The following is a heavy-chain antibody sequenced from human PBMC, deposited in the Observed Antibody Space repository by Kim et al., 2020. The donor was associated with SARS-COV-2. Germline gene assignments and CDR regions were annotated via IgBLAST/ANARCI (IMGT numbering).Heavy chain of an antibody. CDR2: IRSKAYGGTT. V-gene: IGHV3-49*04. J-gene: IGHJ4*02. D-gene: IGHD4-17*01. CDR3: TRVFRGSGDYGGHSLDY. CDR1: GFTFGDYA. Sequence: GGSLRLSCTASGFTFGDYAMSWVRQAPGKGLEWVGFIRSKAYGGTTEYAASVKGRFTISRDDSKSIAYLQMNSLKTEDTAVYYCTRVFRGSGDYGGHSLDYWGQGTLVTVSS.